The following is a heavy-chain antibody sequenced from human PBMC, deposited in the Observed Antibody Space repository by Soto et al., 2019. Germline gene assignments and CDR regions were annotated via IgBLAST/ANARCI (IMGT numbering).Heavy chain of an antibody. CDR2: ISAYNGNT. CDR3: ARDWAAARPFDY. CDR1: GYTFTSYG. D-gene: IGHD6-13*01. V-gene: IGHV1-18*01. Sequence: QVQLVQSGAEVKKPGASVKVSCKASGYTFTSYGISWVRQAPGQGLEWMGWISAYNGNTNYAQKLQGRVTMTTETSTSTAYMELRSLRSDNSVVYYCARDWAAARPFDYWGQGTLVSVSS. J-gene: IGHJ4*02.